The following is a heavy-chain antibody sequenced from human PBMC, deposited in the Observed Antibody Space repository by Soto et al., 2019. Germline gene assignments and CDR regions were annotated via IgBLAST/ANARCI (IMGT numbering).Heavy chain of an antibody. Sequence: EASVKVSCKASGYTFTSYAMHWVRQATGQGLEWMGWMNPNSGNTGYAQKFQGRVTMTRNTSISTAYMELSSLRSEDTAVYYCARGRNGMDVWGQGTTVTVSS. CDR1: GYTFTSYA. J-gene: IGHJ6*02. V-gene: IGHV1-8*02. CDR3: ARGRNGMDV. CDR2: MNPNSGNT.